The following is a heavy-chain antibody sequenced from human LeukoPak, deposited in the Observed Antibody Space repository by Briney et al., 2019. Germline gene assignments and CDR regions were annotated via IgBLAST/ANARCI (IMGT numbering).Heavy chain of an antibody. D-gene: IGHD3-3*01. V-gene: IGHV3-53*01. Sequence: GGSLRLSCAASGFTVSSNYMSWVRQAPGKGLEWVSVIYSGGSTYYADSVKGRFTISRDNSKNTLYLQMNSLRAEDTAVYYCARDSITIFGVVLWGQGTLVTVSS. J-gene: IGHJ4*02. CDR2: IYSGGST. CDR1: GFTVSSNY. CDR3: ARDSITIFGVVL.